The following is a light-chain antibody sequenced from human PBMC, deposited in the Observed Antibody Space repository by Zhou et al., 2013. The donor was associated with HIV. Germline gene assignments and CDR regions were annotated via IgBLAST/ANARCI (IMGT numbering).Light chain of an antibody. J-gene: IGKJ1*01. CDR3: QQYYSNPWT. V-gene: IGKV1-39*01. CDR2: GAS. CDR1: QSISSY. Sequence: DIQMTQSPSSLSVSVGGRVTITCRASQSISSYLNWYQQKPGKAPKFLIYGASTLQTGVPSRFSGSGSGTDFTLTISCLQSEDFAAYYCQQYYSNPWTFGQGTKVEIK.